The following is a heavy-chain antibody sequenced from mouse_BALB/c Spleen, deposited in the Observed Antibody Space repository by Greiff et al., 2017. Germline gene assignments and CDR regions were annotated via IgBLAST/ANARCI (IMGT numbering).Heavy chain of an antibody. CDR1: GYTFSSYW. CDR2: ILPGSGST. D-gene: IGHD1-1*02. CDR3: ARPDGDYAMDY. J-gene: IGHJ4*01. Sequence: VQGVESGAELMKPGASVKISCTATGYTFSSYWIEWVKQRPGHGLEWIGEILPGSGSTNYNEKFKGKATFTADTSSNTAYMQLSSLTSEDSAVYYCARPDGDYAMDYWGQGTSVTVSS. V-gene: IGHV1-9*01.